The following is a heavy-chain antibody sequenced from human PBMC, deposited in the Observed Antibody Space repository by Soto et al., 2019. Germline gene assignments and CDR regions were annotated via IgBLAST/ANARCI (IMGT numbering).Heavy chain of an antibody. V-gene: IGHV4-31*03. CDR2: IYYSGST. CDR1: GGSITTGGYF. D-gene: IGHD3-10*01. Sequence: PSETLSLTCTVSGGSITTGGYFWSWIRQNPGKGLEWIGYIYYSGSTYYNPSLKSRVTISVDTSKNQFSLKLSSVTAADTAVYYCATLWPFDYWGQGTLVTVS. CDR3: ATLWPFDY. J-gene: IGHJ4*02.